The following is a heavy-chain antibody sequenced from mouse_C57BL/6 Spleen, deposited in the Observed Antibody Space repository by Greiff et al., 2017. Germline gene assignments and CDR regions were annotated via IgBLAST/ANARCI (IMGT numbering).Heavy chain of an antibody. CDR2: IYPGDGDT. J-gene: IGHJ2*01. CDR3: ARWYDYDRGFDY. V-gene: IGHV1-82*01. D-gene: IGHD2-4*01. Sequence: QVQLQQSGPELVKPGASVKISCKASGYAFSSSWMNWVKQRPGKGLEWIGRIYPGDGDTNYNGKFKGKATLTADKSSSTAYMQLSSLTSEDSAVYCCARWYDYDRGFDYWGQGTTLTVSS. CDR1: GYAFSSSW.